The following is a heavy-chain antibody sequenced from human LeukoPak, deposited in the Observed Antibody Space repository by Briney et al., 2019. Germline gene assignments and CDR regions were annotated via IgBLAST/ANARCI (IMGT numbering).Heavy chain of an antibody. CDR3: ARDGGYSGSYHDAFDI. V-gene: IGHV1-69*05. CDR2: IIPIFGTA. Sequence: GSSVKVSCKASGGTFSSYAISWVRQAPGQGLEWMGGIIPIFGTANYAQKFQGRVTITTDESTSTAYMELSSLRSEDTAVYYCARDGGYSGSYHDAFDIWGQGTMVTVSS. J-gene: IGHJ3*02. D-gene: IGHD1-26*01. CDR1: GGTFSSYA.